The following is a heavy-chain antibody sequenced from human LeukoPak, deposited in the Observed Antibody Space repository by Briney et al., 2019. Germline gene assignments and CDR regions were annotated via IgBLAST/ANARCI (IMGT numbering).Heavy chain of an antibody. V-gene: IGHV3-73*01. J-gene: IGHJ3*02. CDR3: ARLPATPLDAFDI. Sequence: GRSLRLSCAASGFTFSDSPMHWIRQASGKGLEWLGRIRDKVNNYATAYAASVKGRFSVSRDDSENTAYLQMNNLKTEDTALYYCARLPATPLDAFDIWGQGTMVTVSS. CDR1: GFTFSDSP. CDR2: IRDKVNNYAT.